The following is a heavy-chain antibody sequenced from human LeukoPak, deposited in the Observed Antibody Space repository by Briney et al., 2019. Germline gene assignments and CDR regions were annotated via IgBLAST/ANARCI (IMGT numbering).Heavy chain of an antibody. CDR3: ARGGRYIRRRLDV. CDR2: IYYSGGS. J-gene: IGHJ6*02. CDR1: GGSISSYY. D-gene: IGHD3-16*01. V-gene: IGHV4-59*01. Sequence: SETLSLTCTVSGGSISSYYWSWIRQPPGKGLEWIGYIYYSGGSNYNPSLKNRVTISVDTSKNQFSLTLSSVPAADTAVYYCARGGRYIRRRLDVWGQGTTVTVSS.